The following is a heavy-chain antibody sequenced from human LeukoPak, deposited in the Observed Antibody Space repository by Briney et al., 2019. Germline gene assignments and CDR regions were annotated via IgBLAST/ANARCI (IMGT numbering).Heavy chain of an antibody. CDR1: GGTFSSYA. J-gene: IGHJ5*02. D-gene: IGHD2-15*01. CDR3: ARAPSPNVVVVIGTDNRFDP. CDR2: IIPILGIA. V-gene: IGHV1-69*04. Sequence: SVKVSCKASGGTFSSYAISWVRQAPGQGLEWMGRIIPILGIANYAQKFQGRVTITADKSTSTAYMELSSLRSEDTAVYYCARAPSPNVVVVIGTDNRFDPWGQGTLVTVSS.